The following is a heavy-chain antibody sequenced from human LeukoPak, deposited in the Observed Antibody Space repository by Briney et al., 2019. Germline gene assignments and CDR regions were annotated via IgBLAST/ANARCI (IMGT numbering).Heavy chain of an antibody. CDR3: VSGRGWTSDY. CDR1: GVTFSTYS. Sequence: GGSLRLSCAASGVTFSTYSMTWVRQAPGKGLEWVANIKQDGSEKYYVDSVKGRFTISRDNAKNSLYLQMNSLRAEDTAMYYCVSGRGWTSDYWGQGTLVTVSS. D-gene: IGHD6-19*01. V-gene: IGHV3-7*03. CDR2: IKQDGSEK. J-gene: IGHJ4*02.